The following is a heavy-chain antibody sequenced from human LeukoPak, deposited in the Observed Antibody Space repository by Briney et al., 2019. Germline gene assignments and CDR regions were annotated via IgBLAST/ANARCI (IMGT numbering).Heavy chain of an antibody. J-gene: IGHJ5*02. D-gene: IGHD6-13*01. CDR2: IYYSGNT. V-gene: IGHV4-39*01. Sequence: SETLSLTCTVSGDSISSNGYFWGWIRQPPGKGLEWIGTIYYSGNTYYNPSLESRVTISVDTSKNQFSLRLSSVTAADTGVYYCATCKVLSSSWYVGSSRVRFDPWGQGTLVTVSS. CDR3: ATCKVLSSSWYVGSSRVRFDP. CDR1: GDSISSNGYF.